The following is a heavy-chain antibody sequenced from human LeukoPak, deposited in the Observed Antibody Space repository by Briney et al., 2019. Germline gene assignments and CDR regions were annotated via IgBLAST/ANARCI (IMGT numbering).Heavy chain of an antibody. D-gene: IGHD3-10*01. CDR3: ASSSLTDYYGSGSYDY. V-gene: IGHV3-30*03. CDR2: ISYDGSNK. J-gene: IGHJ4*02. CDR1: GFTFSSYG. Sequence: SGGSLRLSCAASGFTFSSYGMHWVRQAPGKGLEWVAVISYDGSNKYYADSVKGRFTISRDNSKNTLYLQMNSLRAEDTAVYYCASSSLTDYYGSGSYDYWGQGTLVTVSS.